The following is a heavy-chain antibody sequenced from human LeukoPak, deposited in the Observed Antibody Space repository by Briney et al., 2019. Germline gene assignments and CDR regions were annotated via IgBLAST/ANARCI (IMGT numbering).Heavy chain of an antibody. CDR1: GFTFSSYW. CDR2: INSDGSST. Sequence: QPWGSLRLSCAASGFTFSSYWMHWVRQAPGKGLVWVSHINSDGSSTSYADSVKGRFTISRDNAKNTLYLQMNSLRAEDTAVYYCAKETSSGNFVTIDCWGQGTLVTVSS. D-gene: IGHD1-26*01. V-gene: IGHV3-74*01. CDR3: AKETSSGNFVTIDC. J-gene: IGHJ4*02.